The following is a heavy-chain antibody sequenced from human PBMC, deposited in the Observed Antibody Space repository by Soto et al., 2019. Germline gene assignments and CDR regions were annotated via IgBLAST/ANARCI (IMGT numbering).Heavy chain of an antibody. V-gene: IGHV1-18*01. Sequence: QIRLVQSGSEVKKPGASVKVSCKASGYTFSNYGISWVRQAPGQGLEWMGWISTNNGNTYYSQKVQGRVTMTTDTSTSTAYMELKSLRSDDTGVYYCVSASSGYRVPFDYWGQGSLITVSS. CDR1: GYTFSNYG. J-gene: IGHJ4*02. D-gene: IGHD3-22*01. CDR3: VSASSGYRVPFDY. CDR2: ISTNNGNT.